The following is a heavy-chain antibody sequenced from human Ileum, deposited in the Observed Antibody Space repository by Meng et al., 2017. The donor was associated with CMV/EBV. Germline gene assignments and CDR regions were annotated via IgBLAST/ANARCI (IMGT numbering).Heavy chain of an antibody. CDR3: ARGAIFGPGYFDL. CDR2: ISGASSYI. J-gene: IGHJ2*01. CDR1: GISFKDYY. Sequence: QVQLVEFGGDLVKAGGSLRLSGVASGISFKDYYMNWIRQAPGKGLEWLSYISGASSYIKEADSVRGRFTISRDNAKNSVFLEMNSLRDEDTAVYFCARGAIFGPGYFDLWGRGTLVTVSS. D-gene: IGHD3-3*01. V-gene: IGHV3-11*06.